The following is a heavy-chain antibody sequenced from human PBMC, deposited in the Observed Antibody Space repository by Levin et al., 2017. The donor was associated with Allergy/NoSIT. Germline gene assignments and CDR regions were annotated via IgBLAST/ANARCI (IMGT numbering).Heavy chain of an antibody. D-gene: IGHD2-21*02. J-gene: IGHJ4*02. CDR3: AKEGATYCGGDCYPTTFDY. V-gene: IGHV3-23*01. CDR1: GFTFSSYA. CDR2: ISGSGGST. Sequence: QSGGSLRLSCAASGFTFSSYAMSWVRQAPGKGLEWVSAISGSGGSTYYADSVKGRFTISRDNSKNTLYLQMNSLRAEDTAVYYCAKEGATYCGGDCYPTTFDYWGQGTLVTVSS.